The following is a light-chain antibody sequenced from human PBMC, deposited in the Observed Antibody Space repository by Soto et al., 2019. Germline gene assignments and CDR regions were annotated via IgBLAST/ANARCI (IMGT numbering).Light chain of an antibody. Sequence: DIVMTQSPATLSVSQGEGATLSCRASQSLRSNLAWYQQKPGQAPRLLIYDASSRATGVPARFSGSGSGTEFTLTISSLQSEDFAFYYCQQYNDWPRTFGQGTKVDIK. CDR1: QSLRSN. CDR3: QQYNDWPRT. J-gene: IGKJ1*01. CDR2: DAS. V-gene: IGKV3-15*01.